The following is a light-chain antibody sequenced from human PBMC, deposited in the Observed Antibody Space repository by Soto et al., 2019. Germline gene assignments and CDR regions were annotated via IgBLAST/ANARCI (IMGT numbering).Light chain of an antibody. CDR2: GAS. J-gene: IGKJ3*01. CDR1: QSVSSSY. Sequence: EIVLTQSPGTLSLSPGERATLSYRASQSVSSSYLAWYQQKPGQTPRLLIYGASSRATGIPDRFSGSGSGTDFTLTISRLEPEDFAVYYCQQYGSSPLFTFGPGTKVDIK. CDR3: QQYGSSPLFT. V-gene: IGKV3-20*01.